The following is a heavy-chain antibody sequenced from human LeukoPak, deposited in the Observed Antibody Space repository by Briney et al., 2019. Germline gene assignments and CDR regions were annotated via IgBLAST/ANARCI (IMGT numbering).Heavy chain of an antibody. CDR1: GVTYSSYA. CDR3: QRTMVRGVIITGIDY. CDR2: IIPILGIA. J-gene: IGHJ4*02. Sequence: SVKVSCKASGVTYSSYAISWVRQAAGQGLEWMGRIIPILGIANYAQKFQGRVTITADKSTSTAYTELSSLRSEDTAVYYCQRTMVRGVIITGIDYWGQGTLVTVSS. D-gene: IGHD3-10*01. V-gene: IGHV1-69*04.